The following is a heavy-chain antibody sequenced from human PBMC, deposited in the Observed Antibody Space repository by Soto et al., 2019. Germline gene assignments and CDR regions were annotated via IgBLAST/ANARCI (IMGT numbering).Heavy chain of an antibody. CDR1: GGTFSSYP. D-gene: IGHD6-19*01. Sequence: QVQLVQSGAEVKKTGSSVKVSCKASGGTFSSYPISWVRQAPGQGLEWMGGISPIFGAGNYAQKFQGRVTITADESTSTAYMELSSLRSEDTAVYYCARGSVAGVSMIASFDYWGQGTRVTVSS. V-gene: IGHV1-69*12. CDR2: ISPIFGAG. CDR3: ARGSVAGVSMIASFDY. J-gene: IGHJ4*02.